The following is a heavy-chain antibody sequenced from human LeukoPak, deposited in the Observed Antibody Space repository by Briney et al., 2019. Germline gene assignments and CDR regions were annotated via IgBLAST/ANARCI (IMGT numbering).Heavy chain of an antibody. Sequence: GGSLRLSCAASGFTFSDYYMAWIRQAPGKGLECVSYISSSATDKYFADSVKGRFTISRDNAKKSLYLQMNSLRVEDTAVYYCARVGELAAAGTVDYWGQGTLVTVSS. V-gene: IGHV3-11*01. CDR1: GFTFSDYY. D-gene: IGHD6-13*01. J-gene: IGHJ4*02. CDR2: ISSSATDK. CDR3: ARVGELAAAGTVDY.